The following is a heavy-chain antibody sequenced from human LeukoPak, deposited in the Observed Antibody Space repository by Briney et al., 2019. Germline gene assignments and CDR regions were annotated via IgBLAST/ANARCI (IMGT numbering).Heavy chain of an antibody. V-gene: IGHV3-64D*06. CDR3: VPGIGAAATGMYY. CDR1: GFTFSSYV. Sequence: PGGSLRLSCSASGFTFSSYVMNWVRQAPGKGLEYVSSITANGGSTYYADSVKGRFTISRDNSKNTLYLQLSSLRGDDTAVYYCVPGIGAAATGMYYWGQGIPVTVSS. D-gene: IGHD6-13*01. J-gene: IGHJ4*02. CDR2: ITANGGST.